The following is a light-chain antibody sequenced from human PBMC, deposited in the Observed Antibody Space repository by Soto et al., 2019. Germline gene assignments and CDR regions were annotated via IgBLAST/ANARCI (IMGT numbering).Light chain of an antibody. Sequence: DVQMTQSPSSLSASEGDLVTITCLAIRPIKPYLHCYQQKPGKAPKLLIYAASSLKNGVPSRFSGSGSGTDFTLTISNLQPEDFATYYCQQSYSTFKTFGQGTKVESK. CDR2: AAS. V-gene: IGKV1-39*01. CDR3: QQSYSTFKT. J-gene: IGKJ1*01. CDR1: RPIKPY.